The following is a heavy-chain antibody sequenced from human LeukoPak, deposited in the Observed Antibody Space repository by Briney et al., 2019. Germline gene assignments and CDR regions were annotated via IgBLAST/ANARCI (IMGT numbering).Heavy chain of an antibody. CDR2: INKDGSEK. J-gene: IGHJ4*02. CDR1: GFTFSSHW. D-gene: IGHD4-23*01. CDR3: ARSNSGPDY. Sequence: GGSLRLSCSASGFTFSSHWMNWVRQAPGKGLEWVAIINKDGSEKNYVGSVKGRFTISRDNAKNSLYLQVNSLRAEDTAMYYCARSNSGPDYWGQGTLVIVPS. V-gene: IGHV3-7*01.